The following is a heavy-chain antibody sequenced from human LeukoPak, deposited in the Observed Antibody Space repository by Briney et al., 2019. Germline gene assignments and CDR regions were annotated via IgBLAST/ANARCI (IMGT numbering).Heavy chain of an antibody. D-gene: IGHD3-16*01. CDR1: GFRLTTYG. CDR2: IPFDGSDE. Sequence: GGSLRISCEVSGFRLTTYGTHWVRQAPGKGLEWVAYIPFDGSDEYYVDSVKGRFPISRDNSKNTLYLQMNSLRAEDTAVYYCAKDGGHYMLTFGGADPDIWGQGTMVTVSS. CDR3: AKDGGHYMLTFGGADPDI. V-gene: IGHV3-30*02. J-gene: IGHJ3*02.